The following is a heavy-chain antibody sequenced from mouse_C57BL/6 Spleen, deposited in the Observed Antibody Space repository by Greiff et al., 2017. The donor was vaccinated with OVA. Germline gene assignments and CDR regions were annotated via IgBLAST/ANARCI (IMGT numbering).Heavy chain of an antibody. V-gene: IGHV5-4*01. CDR1: GFTFSSYA. J-gene: IGHJ4*01. CDR3: ARDQDYYYGSSFYAMDY. CDR2: ISDGGSYT. D-gene: IGHD1-1*01. Sequence: DVHLVESGGGLVKPGGSLKLSCAASGFTFSSYAMSWVRQTPEKRLEWVATISDGGSYTYYPDNVKGRFTISRDNAKNNLYLQMSHLKSEDTAMYYCARDQDYYYGSSFYAMDYWGQGTSVTVSS.